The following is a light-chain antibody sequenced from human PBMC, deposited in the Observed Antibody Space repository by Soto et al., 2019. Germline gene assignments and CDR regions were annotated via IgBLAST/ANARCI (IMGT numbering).Light chain of an antibody. CDR1: QSVASH. CDR3: QQRSNWPSLT. J-gene: IGKJ4*01. V-gene: IGKV3-15*01. Sequence: EIVMTQSPATLSVSPGERVTLSCRASQSVASHLAWYQQKRGQAPRLLIYGASIRATGIPATFSGSGSGTEFTLTISSLEPEDSAVYYCQQRSNWPSLTFGGGTKVEIK. CDR2: GAS.